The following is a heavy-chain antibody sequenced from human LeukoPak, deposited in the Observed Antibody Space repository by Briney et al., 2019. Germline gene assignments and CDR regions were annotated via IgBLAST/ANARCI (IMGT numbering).Heavy chain of an antibody. D-gene: IGHD6-19*01. CDR2: INHSGYT. J-gene: IGHJ4*02. CDR3: TRAVAGHPD. V-gene: IGHV4-34*01. Sequence: PSKTLSLTCAVSGVPFSNYYWSWVRQSPRQGLEWIGEINHSGYTNYNPSLKSRVTMSIDTSKNQFSLRLTSVTAADAGVYYCTRAVAGHPDWGQGTLVTVSS. CDR1: GVPFSNYY.